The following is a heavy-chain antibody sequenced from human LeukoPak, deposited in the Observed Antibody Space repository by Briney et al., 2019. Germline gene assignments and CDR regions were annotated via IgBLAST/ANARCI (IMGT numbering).Heavy chain of an antibody. CDR2: IYHSGST. CDR3: ATRGEVGESQGAFDI. V-gene: IGHV4-30-2*06. CDR1: GGSISSGGYY. J-gene: IGHJ3*02. Sequence: SQTLSLTCTVSGGSISSGGYYWSWIRQSPGKGLEWIGYIYHSGSTYYNPSLKSRVTISVDTSKNQFSLKLSSVTAADTAVYYCATRGEVGESQGAFDIWGQGTMVTVSS. D-gene: IGHD3-10*01.